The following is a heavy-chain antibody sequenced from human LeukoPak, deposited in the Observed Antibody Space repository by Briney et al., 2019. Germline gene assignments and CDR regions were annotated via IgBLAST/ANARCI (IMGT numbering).Heavy chain of an antibody. CDR3: AKSPPFAAATIYYYYGMDV. D-gene: IGHD2-15*01. CDR2: ISYDGSNK. CDR1: GFTFSSYG. V-gene: IGHV3-30*18. Sequence: GSLRLSCAASGFTFSSYGMHWVRQAPGKGLEWVAVISYDGSNKYYADSVKGRFTISRDNSKNTLYLQMNSLRAEDTAVYYCAKSPPFAAATIYYYYGMDVWGQGTTVTVSS. J-gene: IGHJ6*02.